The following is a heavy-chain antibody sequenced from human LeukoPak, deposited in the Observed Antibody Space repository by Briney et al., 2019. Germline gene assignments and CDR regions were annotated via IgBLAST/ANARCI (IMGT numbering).Heavy chain of an antibody. J-gene: IGHJ4*02. V-gene: IGHV1-46*01. CDR3: ARDWTAYSSSGSIFDY. Sequence: ASVKVSCKASGYTFTSYYMHWVRQAPGQGLEWIGIINPSVGSTDYAQKFQGRVTMTRDTSTNTVYMELSSLRSEDTAVYYCARDWTAYSSSGSIFDYWGPGTLVTVSS. CDR1: GYTFTSYY. CDR2: INPSVGST. D-gene: IGHD3-22*01.